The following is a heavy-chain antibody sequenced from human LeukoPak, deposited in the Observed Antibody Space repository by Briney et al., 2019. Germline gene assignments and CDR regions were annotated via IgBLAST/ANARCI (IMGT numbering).Heavy chain of an antibody. V-gene: IGHV3-30-3*01. J-gene: IGHJ4*02. CDR3: ARGIVVVIIYYFDY. Sequence: PGRSLRLSCAASGFTFSSYAMHWVRQAPGKGLEWVAVISYDGSNKYYADSVKGRFTISRDNSKNTLYLQMNSLRAEDTAVYYCARGIVVVIIYYFDYWGQGTLVTVSS. CDR2: ISYDGSNK. CDR1: GFTFSSYA. D-gene: IGHD3-22*01.